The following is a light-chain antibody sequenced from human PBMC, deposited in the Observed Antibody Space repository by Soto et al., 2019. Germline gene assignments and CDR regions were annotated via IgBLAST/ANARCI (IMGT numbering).Light chain of an antibody. Sequence: QPVLTQSSSASASLGSSVKLTCTLSSGHSSYIIAWHQPQPGKAPRYLMNLEGSGSFNKGSGVPDRFSGSSSGADRYLTISSLQVEDEADYYCETWDINTHVVFGGGTKLTVL. CDR1: SGHSSYI. V-gene: IGLV4-60*02. J-gene: IGLJ2*01. CDR3: ETWDINTHVV. CDR2: LEGSGSF.